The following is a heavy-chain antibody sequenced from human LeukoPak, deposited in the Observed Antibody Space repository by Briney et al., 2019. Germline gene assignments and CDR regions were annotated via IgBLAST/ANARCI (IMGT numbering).Heavy chain of an antibody. J-gene: IGHJ6*03. CDR3: ARDRTGGAPTGWYYYMDV. D-gene: IGHD3-9*01. Sequence: SETLSLTCTVSGGSISSGSYYWSWIRQPAGKGLEWIGRIYTSGSTNYNPSLKSRVTISVDTSKNQFSLKLSSVTAADTAVYYCARDRTGGAPTGWYYYMDVWGKGTTVTVSS. V-gene: IGHV4-61*02. CDR2: IYTSGST. CDR1: GGSISSGSYY.